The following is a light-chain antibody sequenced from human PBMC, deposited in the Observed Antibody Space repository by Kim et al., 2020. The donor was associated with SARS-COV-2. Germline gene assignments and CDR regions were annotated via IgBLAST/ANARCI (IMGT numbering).Light chain of an antibody. CDR1: QNISTL. Sequence: ASVGDRGTITGRASQNISTLLAWYQQRPGTAPNLLIYKASILETGVTSTFSGRGSGTEFTLTISCLRPEDYATYYCQQYSSSPWTFGQGTKVDIK. J-gene: IGKJ1*01. V-gene: IGKV1-5*03. CDR3: QQYSSSPWT. CDR2: KAS.